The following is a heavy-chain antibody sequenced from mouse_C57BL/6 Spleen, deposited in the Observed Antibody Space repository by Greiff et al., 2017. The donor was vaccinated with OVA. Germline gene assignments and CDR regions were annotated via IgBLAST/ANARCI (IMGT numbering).Heavy chain of an antibody. Sequence: QVQLQQPGAELVRPGSSVTLSCKASGYTFTSYWMHWVKQRPIQGLEWIGNIDPSDSETHYNQKFKDKATLTVDKSSSTAYMQLSSLTSEDSAVYYCARGHGPGYFDYWGQGTTLTVSS. CDR1: GYTFTSYW. CDR2: IDPSDSET. J-gene: IGHJ2*01. D-gene: IGHD1-1*01. V-gene: IGHV1-52*01. CDR3: ARGHGPGYFDY.